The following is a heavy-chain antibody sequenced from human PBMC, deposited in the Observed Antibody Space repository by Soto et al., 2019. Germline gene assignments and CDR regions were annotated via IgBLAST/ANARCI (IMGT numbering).Heavy chain of an antibody. V-gene: IGHV1-3*01. J-gene: IGHJ4*02. CDR2: INAANGAT. D-gene: IGHD5-12*01. CDR1: GYTFTSYT. Sequence: GASVKVSCKASGYTFTSYTIHWVRQAPGQSLEWMGWINAANGATKYSEKFQGRVTITRDTSARTAYMDLSSLSSKDTAVYFCARVSFETSGFADYCGQGTLVTVSS. CDR3: ARVSFETSGFADY.